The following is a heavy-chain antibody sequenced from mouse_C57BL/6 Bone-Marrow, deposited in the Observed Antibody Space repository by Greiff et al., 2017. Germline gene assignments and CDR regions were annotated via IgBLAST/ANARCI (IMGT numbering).Heavy chain of an antibody. D-gene: IGHD1-1*01. J-gene: IGHJ2*01. CDR2: ISYDGSN. CDR1: GYSITSGYY. Sequence: EVKLQESGPGLVKPSQSLSLTCSVTGYSITSGYYWNWIRQFPGNKLEWMGYISYDGSNNYNPSLKNRISITRDTSKNQFFLKLNSVTTEDTATYYCARADYYGSSSFDYWGQGTTLTVSS. CDR3: ARADYYGSSSFDY. V-gene: IGHV3-6*01.